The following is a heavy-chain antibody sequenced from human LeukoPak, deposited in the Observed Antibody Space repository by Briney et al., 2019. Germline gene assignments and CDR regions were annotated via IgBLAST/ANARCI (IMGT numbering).Heavy chain of an antibody. Sequence: GGSLRLSCAASGFTVSSNYMSWVRQAPGKGLEWVSSLYSGGSTYYADSVKGRFTISRDNSKNTLYLQMNSLRAEDTAVYYCARDGYSYGYGDYWGQGTLVTVSS. J-gene: IGHJ4*02. D-gene: IGHD5-18*01. V-gene: IGHV3-53*01. CDR1: GFTVSSNY. CDR2: LYSGGST. CDR3: ARDGYSYGYGDY.